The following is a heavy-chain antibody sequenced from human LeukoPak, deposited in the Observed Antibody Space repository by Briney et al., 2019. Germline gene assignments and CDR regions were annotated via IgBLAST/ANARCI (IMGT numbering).Heavy chain of an antibody. CDR2: ISPSGGGT. J-gene: IGHJ4*02. CDR1: GFSFSRYA. CDR3: AKSKDIFAIYFFDL. D-gene: IGHD3-3*02. Sequence: GGSLRLSCEVSGFSFSRYAMGWVRQAPGKGLEWVSGISPSGGGTYFADSVKGRFSIFRDNSKNNVYLQMNNVRAEDTAVYYCAKSKDIFAIYFFDLWGQGSLVTVSS. V-gene: IGHV3-23*01.